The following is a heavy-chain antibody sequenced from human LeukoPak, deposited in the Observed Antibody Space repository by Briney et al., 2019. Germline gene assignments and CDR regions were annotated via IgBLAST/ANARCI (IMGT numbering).Heavy chain of an antibody. CDR1: GYIFTGYY. V-gene: IGHV1-2*06. CDR2: INPNSGGT. Sequence: ASVKVSCKASGYIFTGYYMHWVRQAPGQGLEWMGRINPNSGGTNYAQKFQGRVTMTRDTSISTAYMELSRLRSDDTAVYYCARDLVVVTARSFDYWGQGTLVTVSS. D-gene: IGHD2-21*02. CDR3: ARDLVVVTARSFDY. J-gene: IGHJ4*02.